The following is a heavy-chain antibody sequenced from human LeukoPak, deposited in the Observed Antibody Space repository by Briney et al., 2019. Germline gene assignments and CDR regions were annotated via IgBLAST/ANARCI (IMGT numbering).Heavy chain of an antibody. J-gene: IGHJ4*02. CDR1: GFTFSSYA. CDR3: AKDPRPYSSGWYGWYYFDY. V-gene: IGHV3-23*01. D-gene: IGHD6-19*01. Sequence: GGSLRLSCAASGFTFSSYAMSWVPQAPGKGLEWVSAISGSGGSTYYADSVKGRFTISRDNSKNTLYLQMNSLRAEDTAVYYCAKDPRPYSSGWYGWYYFDYWGQGTLVTVSS. CDR2: ISGSGGST.